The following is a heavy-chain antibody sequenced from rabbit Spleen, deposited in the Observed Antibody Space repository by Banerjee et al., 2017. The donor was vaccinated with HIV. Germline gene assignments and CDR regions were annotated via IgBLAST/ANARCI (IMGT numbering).Heavy chain of an antibody. D-gene: IGHD1-1*01. CDR1: GIDFSSGYY. J-gene: IGHJ4*01. CDR3: ARDLPGVIGWNFNL. CDR2: INTATGKA. V-gene: IGHV1S40*01. Sequence: QSLEESGGGLVKPGGTLTLTCKATGIDFSSGYYMCWVRQAPGKGLEWIACINTATGKAVYATWAKGRFTISKTSSTTVTLQMTSLTAADTATYFCARDLPGVIGWNFNLWGPGTLVTVS.